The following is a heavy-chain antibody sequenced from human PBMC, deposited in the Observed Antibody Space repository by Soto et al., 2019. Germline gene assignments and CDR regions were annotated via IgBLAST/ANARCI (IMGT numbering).Heavy chain of an antibody. CDR1: GGTFSSYA. J-gene: IGHJ3*02. Sequence: SVKVSCKASGGTFSSYAISWVRQAPGQGLEWMGGIIPIFGTANYAQKFQGRVTITADESTSTAYMELSSLRSEDTAVYYCARDDGRLYGGGDCYSPAQALDIGGQGNMVTVSS. D-gene: IGHD2-21*02. V-gene: IGHV1-69*13. CDR2: IIPIFGTA. CDR3: ARDDGRLYGGGDCYSPAQALDI.